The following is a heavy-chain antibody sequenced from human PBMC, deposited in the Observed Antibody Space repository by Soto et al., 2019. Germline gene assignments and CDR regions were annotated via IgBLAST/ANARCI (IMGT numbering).Heavy chain of an antibody. CDR3: ARGIVATNNNWFDP. CDR1: GGSSSSYY. V-gene: IGHV4-59*12. J-gene: IGHJ5*02. Sequence: SETLSLTCTVSGGSSSSYYLSWIRQPPGKGLEWIGYIYYSGSTNYNPSLKSRVTISVDTSKNQFSLKLTSVTAADTAVYYCARGIVATNNNWFDPWGQGTLVTVSS. CDR2: IYYSGST. D-gene: IGHD5-12*01.